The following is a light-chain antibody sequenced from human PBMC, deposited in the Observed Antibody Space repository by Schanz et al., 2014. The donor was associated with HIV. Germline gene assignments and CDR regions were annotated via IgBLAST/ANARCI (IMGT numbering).Light chain of an antibody. CDR1: QSVSSY. J-gene: IGKJ1*01. CDR3: QQFAGSPWT. CDR2: GAS. Sequence: EIVLTQSPATLSLSPGERATLSCRASQSVSSYLAWYQQKPGQAPRLLIFGASNRATGIPDRFSGGVSGTDFTLTITRLEPEDFAVYFCQQFAGSPWTFGQGTKVEIK. V-gene: IGKV3-20*01.